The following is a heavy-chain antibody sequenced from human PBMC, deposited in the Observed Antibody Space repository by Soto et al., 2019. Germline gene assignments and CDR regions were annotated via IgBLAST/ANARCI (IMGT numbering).Heavy chain of an antibody. Sequence: SETLSLTCSVSGGSISSYYWSWIRQPPGKGLEWIGYIYYSGSTKYNPSIKSRVTISVDTSKNQFSLKLSSVTAADTAVYYCARGYCSGGSCYRFNFDYWGQGTLVTVSS. CDR3: ARGYCSGGSCYRFNFDY. D-gene: IGHD2-15*01. CDR1: GGSISSYY. V-gene: IGHV4-59*01. CDR2: IYYSGST. J-gene: IGHJ4*02.